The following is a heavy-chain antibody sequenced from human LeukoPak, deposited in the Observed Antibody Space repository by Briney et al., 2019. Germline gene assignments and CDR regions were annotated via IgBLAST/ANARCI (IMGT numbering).Heavy chain of an antibody. J-gene: IGHJ6*04. D-gene: IGHD3-3*01. CDR1: GYTFISYY. CDR2: ISAYNGNT. Sequence: ASVKVSCKASGYTFISYYMHWVRQAPGQGLEWVGWISAYNGNTNYAQKLQGRVTMTTDTSTSTAYMELRSLRSDDTAVYYCARVDDFWSGYTVDVWGKGTTVTVSS. V-gene: IGHV1-18*04. CDR3: ARVDDFWSGYTVDV.